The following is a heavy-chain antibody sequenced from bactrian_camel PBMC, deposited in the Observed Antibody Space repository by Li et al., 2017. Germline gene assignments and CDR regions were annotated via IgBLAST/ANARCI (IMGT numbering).Heavy chain of an antibody. D-gene: IGHD1*01. CDR3: AADLPPQILTHVCYWNARGLGSGEYNY. J-gene: IGHJ4*01. V-gene: IGHV3S53*01. CDR2: IDADGTT. CDR1: GQIDSSYC. Sequence: VQLVESGGGSVQAGGSLRLSCTASGQIDSSYCMGWFHQHTDKEREWVASIDADGTTRYADSVKGRVAIWQDNAKNTIYLQINHLRPEDTAMYYCAADLPPQILTHVCYWNARGLGSGEYNYWGQGTQVTVS.